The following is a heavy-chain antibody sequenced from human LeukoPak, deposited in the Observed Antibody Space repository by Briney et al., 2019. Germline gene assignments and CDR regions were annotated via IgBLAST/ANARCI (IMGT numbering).Heavy chain of an antibody. CDR3: ARVGYDILTGYPQIDY. Sequence: GASVKVSCKASGYTFTGNYIHWVRQAPGQGLEWVGWINPNSGGTNYAQKFQGRVTMTRDTSISTAYMELSRLRSDDTAVYYCARVGYDILTGYPQIDYWGQGTLVAVSS. D-gene: IGHD3-9*01. CDR2: INPNSGGT. J-gene: IGHJ4*02. CDR1: GYTFTGNY. V-gene: IGHV1-2*02.